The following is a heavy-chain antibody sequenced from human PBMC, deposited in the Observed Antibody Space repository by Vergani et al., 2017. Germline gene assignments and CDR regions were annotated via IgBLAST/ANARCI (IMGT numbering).Heavy chain of an antibody. CDR1: GYSISSGYY. V-gene: IGHV4-38-2*01. CDR3: ARARYSSSWPVFDY. D-gene: IGHD6-13*01. Sequence: QVQLQESGPGLVKPSETLSLTCAVSGYSISSGYYWGWIRQPPGKGLEWIGSIYHSGSTYYNPSLKSRVTISVDTSKNQFSLKLSSVTAADTAVYYCARARYSSSWPVFDYWGQGTLVTVSS. J-gene: IGHJ4*02. CDR2: IYHSGST.